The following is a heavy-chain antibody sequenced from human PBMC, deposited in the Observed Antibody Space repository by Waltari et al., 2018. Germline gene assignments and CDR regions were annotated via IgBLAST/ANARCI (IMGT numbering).Heavy chain of an antibody. V-gene: IGHV4-59*05. CDR2: IYYSGST. CDR3: ARHSGESSIAAPI. D-gene: IGHD6-6*01. J-gene: IGHJ3*02. CDR1: GFTFSSYSMN. Sequence: VQLVESGGGLVQPGGSLRLSCAASGFTFSSYSMNWVRQAPGKGLEWIGSIYYSGSTYYNPSLKSRVTISVDTSKNQFSLKLSSVTAADTAVYYCARHSGESSIAAPIWGQGTMVTVPS.